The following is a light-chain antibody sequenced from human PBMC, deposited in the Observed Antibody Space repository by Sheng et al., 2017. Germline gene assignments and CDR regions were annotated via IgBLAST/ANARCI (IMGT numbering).Light chain of an antibody. J-gene: IGLJ3*02. CDR2: EST. CDR1: SSDVGSYNR. CDR3: SSYTTSSTWV. V-gene: IGLV2-18*02. Sequence: QSALTQPPSVSGSPGQSVTISCTGTSSDVGSYNRVSWYQQPPGTAPKVIIYESTKRPSGVPDRFSGSKSGNTASLTISGLQSEDEADYHCSSYTTSSTWVFGGGTKVTVL.